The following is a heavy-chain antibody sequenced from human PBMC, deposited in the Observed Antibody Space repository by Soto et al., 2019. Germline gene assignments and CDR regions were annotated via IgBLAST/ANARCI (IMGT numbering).Heavy chain of an antibody. Sequence: SVKVSCKASGGTFSSYAISWVRQAPGQGLEWMGGIIPIFGTANYAQKFQGRVTITADESTSTAYMELSSLRSEDTAVYYCARDGAGATERGWFDPWGQGTLVTVSS. CDR1: GGTFSSYA. J-gene: IGHJ5*02. CDR2: IIPIFGTA. D-gene: IGHD1-26*01. V-gene: IGHV1-69*13. CDR3: ARDGAGATERGWFDP.